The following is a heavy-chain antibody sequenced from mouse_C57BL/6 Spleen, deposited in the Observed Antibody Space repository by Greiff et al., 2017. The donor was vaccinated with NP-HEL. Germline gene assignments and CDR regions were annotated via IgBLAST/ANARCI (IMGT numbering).Heavy chain of an antibody. CDR2: IDPNSGGT. CDR3: ARSWYCYGSSSWDYDY. Sequence: QVQLQQPGAELVKPGASVKLSCKASGYTFTSYWMNWVKQRHGRGLEWIGRIDPNSGGTKYNEKFKSKATLTVDKSSSTAYMQLSSLTSEDSAVYACARSWYCYGSSSWDYDYWGQGPTLTVAS. CDR1: GYTFTSYW. J-gene: IGHJ2*01. V-gene: IGHV1-72*01. D-gene: IGHD1-1*01.